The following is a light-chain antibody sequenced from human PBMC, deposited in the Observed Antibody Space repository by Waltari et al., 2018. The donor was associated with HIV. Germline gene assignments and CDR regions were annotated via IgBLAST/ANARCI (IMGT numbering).Light chain of an antibody. CDR1: QSVGSTY. V-gene: IGKV3-20*01. CDR2: GAS. CDR3: QQYGRSPLT. Sequence: EIVLTQSPGTLSLSPGERVTLSCRASQSVGSTYLAWYKQKPGQAPRLLIYGASNRATGIPDRFSGSGSGTDFTLTISRLEPEDFAMYYCQQYGRSPLTFGGGTKVEIK. J-gene: IGKJ4*01.